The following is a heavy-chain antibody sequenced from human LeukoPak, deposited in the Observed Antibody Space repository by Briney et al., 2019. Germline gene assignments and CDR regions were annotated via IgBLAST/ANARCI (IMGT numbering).Heavy chain of an antibody. V-gene: IGHV3-21*01. D-gene: IGHD3-10*01. CDR3: ARARITMVRGVFDY. J-gene: IGHJ4*02. CDR1: EFTFSSHA. CDR2: ITSTSSNI. Sequence: GGSLRLSCAASEFTFSSHAMIWVRQAPGKGLEWVSSITSTSSNIFYTDSVKGRFTISRDNAKNSLYLQMNSLRAEDTAVYYCARARITMVRGVFDYWGQGTLVTVSS.